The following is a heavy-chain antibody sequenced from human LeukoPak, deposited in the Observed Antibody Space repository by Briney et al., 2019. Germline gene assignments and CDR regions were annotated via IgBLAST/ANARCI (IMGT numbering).Heavy chain of an antibody. CDR2: IYYSGST. V-gene: IGHV4-59*01. CDR1: GGSISSYY. Sequence: SETLSLTCTVSGGSISSYYWSWIRQPPGKGLEWIGYIYYSGSTNYNPSLKSRVTISVDTSKNQFSLKLSSVTAADTAVYYCAGSGDSYGYMWDYWGQGTLVTVSS. D-gene: IGHD5-18*01. J-gene: IGHJ4*02. CDR3: AGSGDSYGYMWDY.